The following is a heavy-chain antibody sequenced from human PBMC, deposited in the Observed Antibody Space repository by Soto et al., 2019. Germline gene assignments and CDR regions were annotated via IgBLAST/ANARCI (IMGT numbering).Heavy chain of an antibody. J-gene: IGHJ6*01. V-gene: IGHV2-5*02. CDR2: IYWDDDK. Sequence: QITLKESGPTLVKPTQTLTLTCTFSGFSLSTSGVGVGWIRQPPGKALEWLALIYWDDDKRYSPSLKSRLTITKGTYKNQVVLTMTNMDPVDTATYCCAHRPLHGSGSSIYCYYGMDVWGQGTTVTVSS. CDR1: GFSLSTSGVG. D-gene: IGHD3-10*01. CDR3: AHRPLHGSGSSIYCYYGMDV.